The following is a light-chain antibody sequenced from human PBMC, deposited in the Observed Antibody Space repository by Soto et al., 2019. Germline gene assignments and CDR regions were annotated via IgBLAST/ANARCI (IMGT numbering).Light chain of an antibody. CDR3: QSYDSSLSGVV. Sequence: QSVLTQPPSVSGAPGQRVTISCTGSSSNIGADYDVHWYQQLPGTAPKLLISGNSNRPSGVPDRFSGSKSGNSASLAITGLQAEDEADYYCQSYDSSLSGVVFGGGTKVTVL. J-gene: IGLJ3*02. V-gene: IGLV1-40*01. CDR1: SSNIGADYD. CDR2: GNS.